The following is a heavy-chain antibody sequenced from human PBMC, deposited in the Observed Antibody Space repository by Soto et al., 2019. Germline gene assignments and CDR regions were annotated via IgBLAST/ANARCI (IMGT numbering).Heavy chain of an antibody. Sequence: PXETLSPTCTVSGYSISSGYYWCWIRQPPGKGLEWIGSIYHSGSTYYNPSLKIRVTISVDTSKNQFSLKLSSVTAADTAVYYCARDSWHTYYYDSSGYVYFDYWGQGTLVTVSS. J-gene: IGHJ4*02. CDR2: IYHSGST. D-gene: IGHD3-22*01. CDR3: ARDSWHTYYYDSSGYVYFDY. V-gene: IGHV4-38-2*02. CDR1: GYSISSGYY.